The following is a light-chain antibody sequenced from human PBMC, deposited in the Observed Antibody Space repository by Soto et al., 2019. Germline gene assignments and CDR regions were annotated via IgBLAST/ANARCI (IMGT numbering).Light chain of an antibody. CDR1: QSISTY. V-gene: IGKV1-39*01. Sequence: DIQMTQSPSSLSASVGDRVTITCRASQSISTYLNWYQQKPGKAPKLLIYAASSLQSGVPPRFSGSGSGTDFTLTISSLQLEDFATYSCQQSYTSPRFTFGPGTKVEIK. J-gene: IGKJ3*01. CDR2: AAS. CDR3: QQSYTSPRFT.